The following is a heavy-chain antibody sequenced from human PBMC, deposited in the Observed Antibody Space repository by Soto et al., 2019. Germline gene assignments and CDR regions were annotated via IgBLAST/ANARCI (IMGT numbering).Heavy chain of an antibody. CDR3: ARQGDFWSGYHHPYYYYGMDV. Sequence: PGESLKISCKGSGYSFTSYWIGWVRQMPGKGLEWMGIIYPGDSDTRYGPSFQGQVTISADKSTSTAYLQWSSLKASDTAMYYCARQGDFWSGYHHPYYYYGMDVWGQGTTVTAP. CDR1: GYSFTSYW. J-gene: IGHJ6*02. CDR2: IYPGDSDT. D-gene: IGHD3-3*01. V-gene: IGHV5-51*01.